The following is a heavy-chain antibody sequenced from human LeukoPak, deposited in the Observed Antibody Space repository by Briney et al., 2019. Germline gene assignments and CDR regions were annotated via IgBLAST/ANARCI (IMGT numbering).Heavy chain of an antibody. CDR2: IWSDGGNR. CDR1: GFTLNSFV. V-gene: IGHV3-30*19. CDR3: AREAMDAFGI. Sequence: GGSLRLSCAASGFTLNSFVMHWVRQAPGKGLEWVAVIWSDGGNRYNADSVKGRFTISRDNSKNTLFLQMNSLRAEDTAVYYCAREAMDAFGIWGQGTMVTVSS. J-gene: IGHJ3*02.